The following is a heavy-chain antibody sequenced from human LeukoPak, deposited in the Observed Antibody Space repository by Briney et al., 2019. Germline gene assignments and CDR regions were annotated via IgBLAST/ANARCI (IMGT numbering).Heavy chain of an antibody. J-gene: IGHJ4*02. V-gene: IGHV4-61*02. CDR1: GDSISSGSYY. CDR3: ARGRVEMATIDFDY. CDR2: IYTSGST. Sequence: SQTLSLTCTVSGDSISSGSYYWSWIRQPAGKGLEWIGRIYTSGSTNYNPSLKSRVTISVDTSKNQFSLKLSSVTAADMAMYYCARGRVEMATIDFDYWGQGTLVTVSS. D-gene: IGHD5-24*01.